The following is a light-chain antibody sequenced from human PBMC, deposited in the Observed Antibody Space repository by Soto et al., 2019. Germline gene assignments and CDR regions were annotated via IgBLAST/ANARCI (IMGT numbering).Light chain of an antibody. CDR1: QGIRDY. V-gene: IGKV1-9*01. CDR2: AAS. CDR3: HQVHSYPHA. J-gene: IGKJ2*01. Sequence: IQVTQSPSSLSASVGDRVTLTCRASQGIRDYLGWYQQKPGKAPKLLIYAASSLQSGVPSRFSGSGFGTDFTLTISGRQPEDFATYYCHQVHSYPHALGQGTKVEIK.